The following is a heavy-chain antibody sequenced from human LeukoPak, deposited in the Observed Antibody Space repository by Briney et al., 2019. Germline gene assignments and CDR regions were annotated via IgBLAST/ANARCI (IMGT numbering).Heavy chain of an antibody. CDR1: GFTFDDYA. CDR3: AKGELGDYFDY. V-gene: IGHV3-9*01. J-gene: IGHJ4*02. Sequence: PGGSLRLSCAASGFTFDDYAMHWVRQAPGKGLEWVSGISWNSGSIGYADSVKGRFTISRDNAKNSLHLQMNSLRAEDTALYYCAKGELGDYFDYWGQGTLVTVSS. D-gene: IGHD7-27*01. CDR2: ISWNSGSI.